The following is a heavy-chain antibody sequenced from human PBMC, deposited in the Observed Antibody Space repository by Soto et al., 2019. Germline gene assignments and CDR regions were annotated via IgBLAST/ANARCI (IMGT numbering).Heavy chain of an antibody. J-gene: IGHJ3*02. CDR3: ARWYYYDSSGSLRYAFDI. Sequence: ASVKVSCKASGYTFTSYAMHWVRQAPGQRLEWMGWINAGNGNTKYSQKFQGRVTITRDTSASTAYMELSSLRSEDTAVYYCARWYYYDSSGSLRYAFDIWGQGTMVTVSS. D-gene: IGHD3-22*01. V-gene: IGHV1-3*01. CDR2: INAGNGNT. CDR1: GYTFTSYA.